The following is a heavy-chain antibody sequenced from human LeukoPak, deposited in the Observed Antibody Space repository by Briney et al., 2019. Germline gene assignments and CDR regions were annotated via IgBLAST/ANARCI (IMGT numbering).Heavy chain of an antibody. V-gene: IGHV3-23*01. CDR1: GFTFGDVV. CDR3: ARRTGGTKDY. D-gene: IGHD7-27*01. CDR2: ISYNGAST. J-gene: IGHJ4*02. Sequence: GGSLRLSCVAAGFTFGDVVMSWVRQAPGKGLEWVSAISYNGASTDYADSVKGRFAISRDNSKNTLYLQMNSLRAEDTAVYYCARRTGGTKDYWGQGTQVTVSS.